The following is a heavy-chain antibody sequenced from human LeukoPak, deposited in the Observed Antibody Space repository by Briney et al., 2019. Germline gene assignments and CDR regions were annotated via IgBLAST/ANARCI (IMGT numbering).Heavy chain of an antibody. D-gene: IGHD6-13*01. CDR3: SRYSSSWYNDY. CDR1: GGSVSSGSYY. Sequence: SETLSLTCTVSGGSVSSGSYYWSWIRQPPGKGLEWIGYIYYSGSTNYNPSLKSRVTISVDTSKNQFSLKLSPVTAADTAVYYCSRYSSSWYNDYWGQGTLVTVSS. V-gene: IGHV4-61*01. CDR2: IYYSGST. J-gene: IGHJ4*02.